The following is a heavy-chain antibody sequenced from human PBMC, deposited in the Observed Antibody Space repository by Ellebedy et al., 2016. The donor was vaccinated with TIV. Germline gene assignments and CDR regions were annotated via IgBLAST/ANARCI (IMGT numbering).Heavy chain of an antibody. D-gene: IGHD5-12*01. V-gene: IGHV3-7*03. J-gene: IGHJ4*02. CDR2: IKQDGSEK. CDR1: GFTFSNYW. Sequence: GGSLRLSCAASGFTFSNYWMKWVRQAPGKGLEWVANIKQDGSEKYYVDSGKGRFTISRDNAKNSLFLQMNSLRVEDTAVYFCARGGYGRPFDCWGQGTLVTVSS. CDR3: ARGGYGRPFDC.